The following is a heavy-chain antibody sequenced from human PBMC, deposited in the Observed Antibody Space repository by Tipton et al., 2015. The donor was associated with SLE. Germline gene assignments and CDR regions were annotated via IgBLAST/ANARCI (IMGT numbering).Heavy chain of an antibody. D-gene: IGHD3-9*01. CDR2: IYHSGST. V-gene: IGHV4-30-2*01. Sequence: TLSLTCAVSGGSISSGGYSWSWIRQPPGKGLEWIGYIYHSGSTYYNPSLKSRVTISVDRSKNQFSLKLSSVTAADTAVYYCARDLGLLGFDYWGKGTTVTVSS. CDR1: GGSISSGGYS. J-gene: IGHJ6*04. CDR3: ARDLGLLGFDY.